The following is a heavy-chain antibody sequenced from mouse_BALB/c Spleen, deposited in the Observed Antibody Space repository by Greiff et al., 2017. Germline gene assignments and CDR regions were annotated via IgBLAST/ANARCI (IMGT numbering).Heavy chain of an antibody. J-gene: IGHJ2*01. Sequence: VQLQQSGAELMKPGASVKISCKASGYTFSSYWIEWVKQRPGHGLEWIGEILPGSGSTNYNEKFKGKATFTADTSSNTAYMQLSSLTSEDSAVYYCARVHYYGSRGDFDYWGQGTTLTVSS. CDR2: ILPGSGST. CDR1: GYTFSSYW. D-gene: IGHD1-1*01. CDR3: ARVHYYGSRGDFDY. V-gene: IGHV1-9*01.